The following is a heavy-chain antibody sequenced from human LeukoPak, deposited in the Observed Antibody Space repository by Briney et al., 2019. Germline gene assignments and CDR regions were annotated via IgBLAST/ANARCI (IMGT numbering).Heavy chain of an antibody. CDR2: LWYDGVNT. CDR3: ARAQDSSSWYLDS. J-gene: IGHJ4*02. D-gene: IGHD6-13*01. CDR1: GFSISTYG. Sequence: GGSLRLSCAASGFSISTYGRHWVRQAQGKGLEWVAVLWYDGVNTYYADSVKGRFTISRDNSKNTLYLQMNSLRAEDAAVYYCARAQDSSSWYLDSWGQGTLVTVSS. V-gene: IGHV3-33*01.